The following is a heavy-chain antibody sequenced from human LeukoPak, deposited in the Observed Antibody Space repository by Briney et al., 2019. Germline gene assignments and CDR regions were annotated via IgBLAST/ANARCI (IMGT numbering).Heavy chain of an antibody. J-gene: IGHJ4*02. Sequence: GWSLRLSCVASGFSFSNYWLHWVRQTPGKGLLCVSRLRGDGRSPKYAGSLKGRFTNSRDHPKNPLYLQMNSLRVDDTAWYFCVRASTTVRNLLDNWGQGTLVTVSS. CDR1: GFSFSNYW. CDR2: LRGDGRSP. D-gene: IGHD4-17*01. CDR3: VRASTTVRNLLDN. V-gene: IGHV3-74*03.